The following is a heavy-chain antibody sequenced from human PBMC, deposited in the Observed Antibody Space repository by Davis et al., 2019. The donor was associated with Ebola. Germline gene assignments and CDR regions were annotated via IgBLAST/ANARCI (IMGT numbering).Heavy chain of an antibody. D-gene: IGHD5-12*01. Sequence: MPSETLSLTCAVYGGSFSGYYWSWIRQPPGKGLEWIGEINHSGSTNYNPSLKSRVTISVDTSRNQFSLKLSSVTAADTAVYYCARGRGGYGYPDYWDQGTLVTVSS. CDR1: GGSFSGYY. J-gene: IGHJ4*02. CDR2: INHSGST. CDR3: ARGRGGYGYPDY. V-gene: IGHV4-34*01.